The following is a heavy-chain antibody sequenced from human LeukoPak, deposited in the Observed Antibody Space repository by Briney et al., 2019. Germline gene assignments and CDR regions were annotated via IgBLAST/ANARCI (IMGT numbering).Heavy chain of an antibody. V-gene: IGHV4-34*01. D-gene: IGHD3-16*01. J-gene: IGHJ4*02. Sequence: SETLSLTCAVYGGSFSGYYWSWIRQPPGKGLEWIGEINHSGSTNYNPSLKSRVTISVDTSKNQFSLKLSSVTAADTAVYYGARKGGSPFDYWGQGTLVTVSS. CDR2: INHSGST. CDR1: GGSFSGYY. CDR3: ARKGGSPFDY.